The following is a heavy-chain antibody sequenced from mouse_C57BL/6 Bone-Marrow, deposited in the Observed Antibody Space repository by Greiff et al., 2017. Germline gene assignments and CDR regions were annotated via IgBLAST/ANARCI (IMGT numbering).Heavy chain of an antibody. CDR1: GYSFTSYY. CDR3: AGSMVTRAWFAY. Sequence: QVQLQQSGPELVKPGASVKISCKASGYSFTSYYIHWVKQRPGQGLEWIGWIYPGSGNTKYNEKFKGKATLTADTSSSTAYMQLSSLTSEDSAVYYCAGSMVTRAWFAYWGQGTLVTVSA. CDR2: IYPGSGNT. D-gene: IGHD2-2*01. J-gene: IGHJ3*01. V-gene: IGHV1-66*01.